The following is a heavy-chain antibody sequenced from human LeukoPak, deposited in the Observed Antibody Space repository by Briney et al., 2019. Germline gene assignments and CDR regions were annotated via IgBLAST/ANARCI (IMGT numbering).Heavy chain of an antibody. Sequence: GASVKVSCKASGGTFSSYVISWVRPAPGQGLEWMGGIIPIFGTANYAQKFQGRVTITADESTSTAYMELSSLSSEDTAVYYCARVQMGCGYLIDYWGQGTLVTVSS. V-gene: IGHV1-69*13. D-gene: IGHD1-1*01. J-gene: IGHJ4*02. CDR2: IIPIFGTA. CDR3: ARVQMGCGYLIDY. CDR1: GGTFSSYV.